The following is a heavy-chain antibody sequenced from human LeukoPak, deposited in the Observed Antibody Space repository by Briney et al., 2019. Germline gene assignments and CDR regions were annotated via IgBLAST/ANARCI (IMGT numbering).Heavy chain of an antibody. CDR2: IRSRTAGGTT. V-gene: IGHV3-15*01. Sequence: PGGSLGLSCEVSGFTFDNAGMSWVGQAPGKGLEWVGRIRSRTAGGTTDYGAPVKGRFTISRDDSKNTVYLQMNNLKSEDTAIYYCSTGGGTNDYWGQGTLVTVSS. D-gene: IGHD2-15*01. CDR1: GFTFDNAG. J-gene: IGHJ4*02. CDR3: STGGGTNDY.